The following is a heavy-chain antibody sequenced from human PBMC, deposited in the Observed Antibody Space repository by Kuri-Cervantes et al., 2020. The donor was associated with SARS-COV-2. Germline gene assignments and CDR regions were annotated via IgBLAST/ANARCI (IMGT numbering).Heavy chain of an antibody. J-gene: IGHJ4*02. Sequence: ESLKISCTVSGGSISGYYWGWIRQPPGKGLEWIGYIYYTGSTNYNPSLKSRVTISVDTSKKQFSLKLSSVTAADTAVYYCARVGNYDILTAGSFDYWGQGTLVTVSS. CDR2: IYYTGST. V-gene: IGHV4-59*12. CDR3: ARVGNYDILTAGSFDY. D-gene: IGHD3-9*01. CDR1: GGSISGYY.